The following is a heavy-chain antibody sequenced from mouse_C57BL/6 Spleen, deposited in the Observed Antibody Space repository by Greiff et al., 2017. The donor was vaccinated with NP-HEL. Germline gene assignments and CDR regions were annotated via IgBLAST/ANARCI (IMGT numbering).Heavy chain of an antibody. CDR2: ISSGSSTI. D-gene: IGHD2-4*01. CDR3: ARPYYDYDGYAMDY. V-gene: IGHV5-17*01. Sequence: DVQLVESGGGLVKPGGSLKLSCAASGFTFSDYGMHWVRQAPEKGLEWVAYISSGSSTIYYADTVKGRFTISRDNAKNTLFLQMTSLRSEDTAMYYCARPYYDYDGYAMDYWGQGTSVTVSS. CDR1: GFTFSDYG. J-gene: IGHJ4*01.